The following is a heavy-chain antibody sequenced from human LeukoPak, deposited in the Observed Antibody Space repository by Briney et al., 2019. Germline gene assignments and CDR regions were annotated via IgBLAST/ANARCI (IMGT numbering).Heavy chain of an antibody. Sequence: PGRSLRLSCTASGFTFGVYAMSWFRQAPGKGLEWVGFIRSKAYGGTTEYAASVKGRFTISRDDSKSIAYLQMNSLKTEDTAVYYCTRDGDYHYWGQGTLVTVSS. V-gene: IGHV3-49*03. CDR2: IRSKAYGGTT. CDR3: TRDGDYHY. J-gene: IGHJ4*02. CDR1: GFTFGVYA. D-gene: IGHD4-17*01.